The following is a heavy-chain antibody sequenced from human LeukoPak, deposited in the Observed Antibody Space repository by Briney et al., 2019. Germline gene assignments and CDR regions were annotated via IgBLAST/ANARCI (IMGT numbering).Heavy chain of an antibody. V-gene: IGHV3-23*01. CDR2: ISGSGGTT. D-gene: IGHD4-17*01. CDR3: AKSMILGSTVTKTLDY. Sequence: GGSLRVSCAASGFTFSSHAMSWVRQAPGKGLEWVSVISGSGGTTYYADSVKGRFTISRDNSKKTLYLQMNSLRAEDAAVYYCAKSMILGSTVTKTLDYWGQGTLVTVSS. J-gene: IGHJ4*02. CDR1: GFTFSSHA.